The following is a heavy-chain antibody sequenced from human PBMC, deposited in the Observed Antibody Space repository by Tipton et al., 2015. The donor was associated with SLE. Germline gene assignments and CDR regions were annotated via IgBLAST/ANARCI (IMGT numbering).Heavy chain of an antibody. CDR3: ARAGANWDFDY. D-gene: IGHD1-1*01. J-gene: IGHJ4*02. CDR1: GGSISSSSYY. V-gene: IGHV4-39*07. Sequence: TLSLTCTISGGSISSSSYYWGWIRQPPGKGLEWIGSIYYSGSTYYNPSLKSRVTISVDTFKNQFSLKLSSVTAADTAVYYCARAGANWDFDYWGQGTLVTVSS. CDR2: IYYSGST.